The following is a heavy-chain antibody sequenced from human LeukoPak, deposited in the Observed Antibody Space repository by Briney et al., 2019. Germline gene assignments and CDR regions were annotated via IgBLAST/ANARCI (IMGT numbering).Heavy chain of an antibody. Sequence: GASVKVSCKASGYTFTSYYIHWVRQAPGQGLEWMGGIIPILGTSNYAQKFQDRLTITADESTSTAYLELSSLTSADTAVYYCAREVSGTYCDYWGQGSLVTVSS. V-gene: IGHV1-69*13. CDR2: IIPILGTS. CDR1: GYTFTSYY. CDR3: AREVSGTYCDY. J-gene: IGHJ4*02. D-gene: IGHD1-26*01.